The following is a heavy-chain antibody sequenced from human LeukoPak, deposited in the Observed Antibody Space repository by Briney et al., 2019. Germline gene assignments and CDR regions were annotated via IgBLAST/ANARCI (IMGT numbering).Heavy chain of an antibody. J-gene: IGHJ4*02. D-gene: IGHD4-23*01. V-gene: IGHV4-31*03. CDR3: ARDGGNFNYYFDY. CDR1: GGSISSGGYY. CDR2: VYHSGAA. Sequence: SETLSLTCTVSGGSISSGGYYWTWIRQHPGKGLEWIGYVYHSGAAYYNPSLKSRLTISVDTSRNKFSLMLSSVTAANTAVYYCARDGGNFNYYFDYWGQGTLVTVSS.